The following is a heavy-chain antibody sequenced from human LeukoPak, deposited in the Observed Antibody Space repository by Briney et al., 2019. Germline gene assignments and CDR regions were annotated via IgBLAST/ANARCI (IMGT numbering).Heavy chain of an antibody. J-gene: IGHJ4*02. Sequence: PSETLSLTCTVSGGSISSSSYYWGWIRQPPGKGLEWIGSIYYSGSTYYNPSLKSRVTISVDTSKNQFSLKLSSVTAADTAVYYCARDLGVDTAMVFDYWGQGTLVTVSS. CDR1: GGSISSSSYY. CDR3: ARDLGVDTAMVFDY. D-gene: IGHD5-18*01. V-gene: IGHV4-39*07. CDR2: IYYSGST.